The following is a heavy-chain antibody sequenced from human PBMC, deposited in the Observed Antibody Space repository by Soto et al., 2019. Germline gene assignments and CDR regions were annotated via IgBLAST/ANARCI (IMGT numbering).Heavy chain of an antibody. Sequence: SETLSLTCTVSGGSISSYYWSWIRQPAGKGLEWIGRIYTSGSTNYNPSLKSRVTMSVDTSKNQFSLKLSSVTAADTAVYYCARAQRLYCSSTSCCSNRNGDPLDYWGQGTLVTVSS. D-gene: IGHD2-2*01. CDR2: IYTSGST. CDR1: GGSISSYY. J-gene: IGHJ4*02. V-gene: IGHV4-4*07. CDR3: ARAQRLYCSSTSCCSNRNGDPLDY.